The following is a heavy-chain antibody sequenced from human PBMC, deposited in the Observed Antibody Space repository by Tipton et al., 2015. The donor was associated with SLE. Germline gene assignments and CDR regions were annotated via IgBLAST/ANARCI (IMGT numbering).Heavy chain of an antibody. CDR2: INHSGST. V-gene: IGHV4-34*01. CDR1: GGSFSDYY. J-gene: IGHJ6*03. D-gene: IGHD2-15*01. CDR3: ARGIAGYYYYCYMDV. Sequence: TLSLTCAVYGGSFSDYYWSWIRQPPGKGLEWIGEINHSGSTNYNASLKSRVTISLGTSKKQLSLKLTSVTAADTAVYYCARGIAGYYYYCYMDVWGKGTTVTVSS.